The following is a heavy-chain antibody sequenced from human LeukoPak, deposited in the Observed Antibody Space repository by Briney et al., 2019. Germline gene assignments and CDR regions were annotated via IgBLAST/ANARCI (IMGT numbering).Heavy chain of an antibody. J-gene: IGHJ5*02. Sequence: LSLTCTVSGGSISSGGYYWSWIRQHPGKGLEWIGYIYYSGSTYYNPSLKSRVTISVDTSKNQFSLKLSSVTAADTAVYYCARSFQAGADWFDPWGQGTLVTVSS. V-gene: IGHV4-31*03. CDR2: IYYSGST. CDR3: ARSFQAGADWFDP. CDR1: GGSISSGGYY.